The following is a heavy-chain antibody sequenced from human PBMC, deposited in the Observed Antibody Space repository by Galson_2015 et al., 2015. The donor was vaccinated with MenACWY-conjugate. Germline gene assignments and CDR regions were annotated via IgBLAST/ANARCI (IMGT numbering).Heavy chain of an antibody. CDR2: ITVDATNT. J-gene: IGHJ4*02. CDR3: ARDGGGGTPFDC. V-gene: IGHV3-74*03. Sequence: SLRLSCAASGFTIGRYWIHWVRQVPGKGQVWISCITVDATNTEFADSVKGRFTLSRDNARNTVYLQMNSLTADDTAVYYCARDGGGGTPFDCWGQGTLVTVSS. CDR1: GFTIGRYW. D-gene: IGHD1-26*01.